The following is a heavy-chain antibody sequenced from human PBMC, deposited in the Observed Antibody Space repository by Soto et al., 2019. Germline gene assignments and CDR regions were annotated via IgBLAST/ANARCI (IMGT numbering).Heavy chain of an antibody. D-gene: IGHD3-10*01. V-gene: IGHV3-23*01. J-gene: IGHJ4*02. CDR2: ISGSGGST. CDR1: GFTFSSYA. CDR3: AKDIRSMVRGVMAH. Sequence: LSCAASGFTFSSYAMSWVRQAPGKGLEWVSAISGSGGSTYYADSVKGRFTISRDNSKNTLYLQMNSLRAEDTAVYYCAKDIRSMVRGVMAHWGQGTLVTVSS.